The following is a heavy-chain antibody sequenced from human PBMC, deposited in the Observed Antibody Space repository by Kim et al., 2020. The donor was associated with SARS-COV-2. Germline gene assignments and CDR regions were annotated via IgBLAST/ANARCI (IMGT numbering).Heavy chain of an antibody. D-gene: IGHD6-13*01. CDR1: GYSFTSYW. Sequence: GESLKISCKGSGYSFTSYWISWVRQMPGKGLEWMGRIDPSDSYTNYSPSFQGHVTISADKSISTAYLQWSSLKASDTAMYYCARATGYSSSLEYYYYYGMEVWGQGTTVTVSS. CDR2: IDPSDSYT. V-gene: IGHV5-10-1*01. CDR3: ARATGYSSSLEYYYYYGMEV. J-gene: IGHJ6*02.